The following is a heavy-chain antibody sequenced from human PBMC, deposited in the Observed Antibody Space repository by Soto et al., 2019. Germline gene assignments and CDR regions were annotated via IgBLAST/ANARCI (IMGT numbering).Heavy chain of an antibody. D-gene: IGHD3-3*01. CDR3: AKAPLRFLEWLLSRGMDV. V-gene: IGHV3-23*01. J-gene: IGHJ6*02. CDR2: ISGSGGST. CDR1: GFTFSSYA. Sequence: VGSLRLSCAACGFTFSSYAMSWVRQAPGKGLEWVSAISGSGGSTYYADSVKGRFTISRDNSKNTLYLQMNSLRAEDTAVYYCAKAPLRFLEWLLSRGMDVWGQGTTVTVSS.